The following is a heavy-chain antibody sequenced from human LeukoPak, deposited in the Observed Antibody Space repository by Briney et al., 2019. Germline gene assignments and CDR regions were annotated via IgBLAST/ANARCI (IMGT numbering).Heavy chain of an antibody. Sequence: PSETLSLTCTVSGGSISSSSYYRGWIRQPPGKGLEWIGSIYYSGSTYYNPSLKSRVTISVDTSKNQFSLKLSSVTAADTAVYYCSVAMDHPDDAFDIWGQGTMVTVSS. CDR1: GGSISSSSYY. CDR2: IYYSGST. CDR3: SVAMDHPDDAFDI. D-gene: IGHD5-12*01. J-gene: IGHJ3*02. V-gene: IGHV4-39*07.